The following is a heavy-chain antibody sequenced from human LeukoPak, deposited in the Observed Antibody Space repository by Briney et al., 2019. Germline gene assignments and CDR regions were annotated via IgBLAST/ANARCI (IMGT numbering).Heavy chain of an antibody. CDR2: INHSGST. CDR1: GGSFSGYY. Sequence: KPSETLSLTCAVYGGSFSGYYWSWIRQPPGEGLEWIGEINHSGSTNYNPSLKSRATISVDTPKNQFSLKLSSVPAADTAVYYCARGSVGQQQLDWFDPWGQGTLVTVSS. J-gene: IGHJ5*02. D-gene: IGHD6-13*01. V-gene: IGHV4-34*01. CDR3: ARGSVGQQQLDWFDP.